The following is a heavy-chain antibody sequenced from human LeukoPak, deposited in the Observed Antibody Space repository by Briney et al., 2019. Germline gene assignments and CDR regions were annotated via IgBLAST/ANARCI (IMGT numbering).Heavy chain of an antibody. V-gene: IGHV3-23*01. CDR3: ATPSIAAQGYYYYYGMDV. CDR2: ISGSGGST. J-gene: IGHJ6*02. Sequence: QPGGSLRLSCAASGFTFSSYAMSWVRQAPGKGLEWVSAISGSGGSTYYADSVKGRFTISRDNSKNTLYLQMNGLRAEDTAVYYCATPSIAAQGYYYYYGMDVWGQGTTVTVSS. D-gene: IGHD6-6*01. CDR1: GFTFSSYA.